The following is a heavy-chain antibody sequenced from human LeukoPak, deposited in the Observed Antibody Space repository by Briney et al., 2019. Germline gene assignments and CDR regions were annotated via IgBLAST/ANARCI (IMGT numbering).Heavy chain of an antibody. D-gene: IGHD6-13*01. J-gene: IGHJ3*02. CDR3: ARWAPEQQLVLGAFDI. Sequence: AGGSLRLSCAASGFTFSSYAMHWVRQAPGKGLEWVAVISYDGSNKYYADSVKGRFTISRDNSKNTLYLQMNSLRSEDTAVYYCARWAPEQQLVLGAFDIWGQGTMVTVSS. V-gene: IGHV3-30-3*01. CDR2: ISYDGSNK. CDR1: GFTFSSYA.